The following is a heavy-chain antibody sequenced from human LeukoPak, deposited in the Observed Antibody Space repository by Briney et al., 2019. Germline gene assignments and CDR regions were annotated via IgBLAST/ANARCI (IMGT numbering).Heavy chain of an antibody. CDR3: TKDVSMPWGYYMDV. Sequence: GGSLRLSCAASGFTFSSYSMNWVRQAPGKGLEWVSFISTSSSYIYYADSVKGRFTISRDNAKNSLYLEMNSLRAEDTAVYYCTKDVSMPWGYYMDVWGKGTTVTISS. V-gene: IGHV3-21*01. CDR2: ISTSSSYI. J-gene: IGHJ6*03. CDR1: GFTFSSYS. D-gene: IGHD2/OR15-2a*01.